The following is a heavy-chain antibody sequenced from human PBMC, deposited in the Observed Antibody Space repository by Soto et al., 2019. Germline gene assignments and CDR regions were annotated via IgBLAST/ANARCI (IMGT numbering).Heavy chain of an antibody. D-gene: IGHD3-22*01. Sequence: ASVKVSCKASGYTFTGYYMHWVRQAPGQGLEWMGWINPNSGGTNYAQKFQGWVTMTRDTSISTAYMELSRLGSDDTAVYYCATGYYYDSSGYYLGYEYFQHWGQGTLVTVSS. J-gene: IGHJ1*01. CDR3: ATGYYYDSSGYYLGYEYFQH. V-gene: IGHV1-2*04. CDR1: GYTFTGYY. CDR2: INPNSGGT.